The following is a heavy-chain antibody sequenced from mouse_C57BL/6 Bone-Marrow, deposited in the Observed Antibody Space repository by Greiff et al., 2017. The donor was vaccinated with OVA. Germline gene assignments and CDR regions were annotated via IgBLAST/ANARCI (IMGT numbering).Heavy chain of an antibody. CDR2: IYPRSGNT. V-gene: IGHV1-81*01. J-gene: IGHJ3*01. D-gene: IGHD1-1*01. CDR1: GYTFTSYG. CDR3: ARGDYYGSRFAY. Sequence: VQRVESGAELARPGASVKLSCKASGYTFTSYGISWVKQRTGQGLEWIGEIYPRSGNTYYNEKFKGKATLTADKSSSTAYMELRSLTSEDSAVYFCARGDYYGSRFAYWGQGTLVTVSA.